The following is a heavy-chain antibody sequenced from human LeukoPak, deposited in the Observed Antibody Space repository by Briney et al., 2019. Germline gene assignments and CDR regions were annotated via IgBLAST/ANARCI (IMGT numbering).Heavy chain of an antibody. CDR2: IYYSGST. V-gene: IGHV4-34*09. J-gene: IGHJ3*02. Sequence: SETLSLTCAVYGRSFSGYYWSWIRQPPGKGLEWIGYIYYSGSTYYNPSLKSRVTISVDTSKNQFSLKLSSVTAADTAVYYCARERLIRTFDIWGQGTMVTVSS. D-gene: IGHD3-22*01. CDR3: ARERLIRTFDI. CDR1: GRSFSGYY.